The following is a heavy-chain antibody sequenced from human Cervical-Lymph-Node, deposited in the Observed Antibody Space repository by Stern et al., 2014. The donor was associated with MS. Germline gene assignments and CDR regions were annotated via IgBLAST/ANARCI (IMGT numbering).Heavy chain of an antibody. CDR1: GFTFSGFS. J-gene: IGHJ4*02. CDR2: ISYDGTRT. D-gene: IGHD4/OR15-4a*01. CDR3: VRGYYGAGLQGRY. V-gene: IGHV3-30*04. Sequence: QVQLVQSGGTVVQPGKPLRVSCAASGFTFSGFSMHWVRQAPGKGLEWVALISYDGTRTFYADSVKGRFTVSRDNSNNTLWLQMSSLRTEDTAVYYCVRGYYGAGLQGRYWGQGVLVTVSS.